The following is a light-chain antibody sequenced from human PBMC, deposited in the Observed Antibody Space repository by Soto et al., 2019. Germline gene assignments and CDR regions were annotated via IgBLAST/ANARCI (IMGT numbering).Light chain of an antibody. Sequence: QSALTQPPYASGTPGQSVTISCTGSSRDVGAYEHVAWYEQHPGKAPKLIIYEVNKRPPGVPNRFSGSKSGNTASLIVSGLQAEDEAYYYCSSYAGSNTLVFGGGTQLTVL. CDR2: EVN. V-gene: IGLV2-8*01. CDR3: SSYAGSNTLV. CDR1: SRDVGAYEH. J-gene: IGLJ2*01.